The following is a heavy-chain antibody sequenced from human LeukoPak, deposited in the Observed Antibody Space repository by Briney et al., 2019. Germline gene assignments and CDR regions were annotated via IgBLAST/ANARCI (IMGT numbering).Heavy chain of an antibody. V-gene: IGHV4-34*01. J-gene: IGHJ4*02. CDR1: GGSFSGYY. Sequence: PSETLSLTCAVYGGSFSGYYWSWIRQPPGKGLEWIGEINHSGSTNYNPSLKSRVTISVDTSKNQFSLKLSSVTAADTAVYHCASSMGPGYYFDYWGQGTLVTVSS. CDR3: ASSMGPGYYFDY. D-gene: IGHD2/OR15-2a*01. CDR2: INHSGST.